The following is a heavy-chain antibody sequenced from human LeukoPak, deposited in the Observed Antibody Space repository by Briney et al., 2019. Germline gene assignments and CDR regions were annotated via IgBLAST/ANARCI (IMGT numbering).Heavy chain of an antibody. CDR1: GFTFSDAW. D-gene: IGHD2-8*01. CDR3: LMYYFDY. Sequence: GESLRLSCAASGFTFSDAWMTWVRQAPGKGLEWVGRIKGNTDGRTTDYAAPVKGRFTISRNDSKNTLYLQMSSLKTDDTAVYYCLMYYFDYWGQGTLVTVSS. J-gene: IGHJ4*02. V-gene: IGHV3-15*01. CDR2: IKGNTDGRTT.